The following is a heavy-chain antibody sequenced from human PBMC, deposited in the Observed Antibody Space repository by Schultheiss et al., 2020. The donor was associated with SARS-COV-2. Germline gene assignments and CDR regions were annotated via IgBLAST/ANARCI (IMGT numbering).Heavy chain of an antibody. Sequence: SETLSLTCTVSGGSISSYYWSWIRQPPGKGLEWIGYIYYSGSTNYNPSLKSRVTISVDTSKNQFSLKLSSVTAEDTAVYYCATDIVVVPAAGVAFDIWGQGTMVTVSS. CDR2: IYYSGST. D-gene: IGHD2-2*01. J-gene: IGHJ3*02. CDR1: GGSISSYY. CDR3: ATDIVVVPAAGVAFDI. V-gene: IGHV4-59*01.